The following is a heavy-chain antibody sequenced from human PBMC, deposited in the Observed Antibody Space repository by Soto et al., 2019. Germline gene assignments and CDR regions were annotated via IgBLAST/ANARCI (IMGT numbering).Heavy chain of an antibody. CDR2: INHSGST. J-gene: IGHJ4*02. Sequence: QVQLQQWGAGLLKPSETLSLTCAVYGGSFSGYYWSWIRQPPGKGLEWIGEINHSGSTNYNPSLRSRVTISVDTSKNQFSLKLSSVTAADTAVYYCARSYYRPRPKFDYWGQGTLVTVSS. D-gene: IGHD3-10*01. CDR1: GGSFSGYY. V-gene: IGHV4-34*01. CDR3: ARSYYRPRPKFDY.